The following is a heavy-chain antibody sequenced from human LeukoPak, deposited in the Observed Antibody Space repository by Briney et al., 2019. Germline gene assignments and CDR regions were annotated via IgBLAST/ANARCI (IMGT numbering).Heavy chain of an antibody. Sequence: GGSLRLSCAASGFAFSSYEMNWVRQAPGKGLEWVSYISTSGSTIYYADSVKGRFTISRDNAKNSLYLQMNSLRAEDTAVYYCARVPPKGSSGYYWFDYWGQGTLVTVSS. CDR2: ISTSGSTI. CDR1: GFAFSSYE. CDR3: ARVPPKGSSGYYWFDY. J-gene: IGHJ4*02. V-gene: IGHV3-48*03. D-gene: IGHD3-22*01.